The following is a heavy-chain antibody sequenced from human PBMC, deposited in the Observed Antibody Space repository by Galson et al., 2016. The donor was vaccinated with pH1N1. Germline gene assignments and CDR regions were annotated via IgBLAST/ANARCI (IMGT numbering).Heavy chain of an antibody. CDR3: ARGPFYWYFDL. V-gene: IGHV1-8*01. Sequence: SVKVSCKASGYTLTSYDINWVRQATGQGLEWMGWMNPNNGNADYAPKFQGRVTLTRNASINTAYMELSSLTSEDTAVYYWARGPFYWYFDLWGRGTPVIVSS. CDR2: MNPNNGNA. J-gene: IGHJ2*01. CDR1: GYTLTSYD.